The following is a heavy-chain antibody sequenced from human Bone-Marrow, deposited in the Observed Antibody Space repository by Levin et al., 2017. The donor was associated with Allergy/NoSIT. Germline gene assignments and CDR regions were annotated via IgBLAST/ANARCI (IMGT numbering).Heavy chain of an antibody. CDR1: GFTFTSHT. J-gene: IGHJ4*01. D-gene: IGHD5-24*01. Sequence: PGGSLRLSCTGSGFTFTSHTMNWFRQAPGKGLEWVSFIRSSTTKTYYADSVRGRFTISRDNAKNSLYLQMNSLRADDTAIYYCARTNSRDGYNYYFDNWGHGTLVTVSS. V-gene: IGHV3-21*01. CDR2: IRSSTTKT. CDR3: ARTNSRDGYNYYFDN.